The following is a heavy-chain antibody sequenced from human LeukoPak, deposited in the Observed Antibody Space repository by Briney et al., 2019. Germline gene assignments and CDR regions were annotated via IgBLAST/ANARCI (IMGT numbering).Heavy chain of an antibody. CDR3: ATESSSWYLFFDY. J-gene: IGHJ4*02. V-gene: IGHV3-7*01. CDR2: IKQDGSEK. Sequence: GGSLRLSCAASGFTFSSYWMSWDRQAPGKGLEWVANIKQDGSEKYYVDSVKGRFTISRDNAKNSLYLQMNSLRAEDTAVYYCATESSSWYLFFDYWGQGTLVTVSS. D-gene: IGHD6-13*01. CDR1: GFTFSSYW.